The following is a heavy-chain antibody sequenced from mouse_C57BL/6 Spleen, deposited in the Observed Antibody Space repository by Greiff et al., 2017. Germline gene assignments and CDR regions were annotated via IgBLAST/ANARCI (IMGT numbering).Heavy chain of an antibody. J-gene: IGHJ2*01. CDR2: ISDGGSYT. CDR1: GFTFSSYA. CDR3: ARGGYFDY. V-gene: IGHV5-4*01. Sequence: EVQGVESGGGLVKPGGSLKLSCAASGFTFSSYAMSWVRQTPEKRLEWVATISDGGSYTYYPDNVKGRFTISRDNTENNLYLQMSHLKSEDTAMYYCARGGYFDYWGQGTTLTVSS.